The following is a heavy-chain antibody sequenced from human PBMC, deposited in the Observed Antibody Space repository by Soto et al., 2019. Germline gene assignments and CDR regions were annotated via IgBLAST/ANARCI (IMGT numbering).Heavy chain of an antibody. CDR2: IYHSGKT. D-gene: IGHD3-22*01. CDR3: ARDKRVTMIGGWFDP. J-gene: IGHJ5*02. CDR1: GYSISSGYY. Sequence: SETLSLTCVVSGYSISSGYYWAWVRQPPGKELEWIGSIYHSGKTYYKPSLRSRVTVSADTSKNQFSMKLISVTAADTAVYYCARDKRVTMIGGWFDPWGQGTLVTVSS. V-gene: IGHV4-38-2*02.